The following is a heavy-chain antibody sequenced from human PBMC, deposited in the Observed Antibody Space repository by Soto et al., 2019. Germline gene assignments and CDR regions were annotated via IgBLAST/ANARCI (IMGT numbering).Heavy chain of an antibody. Sequence: ETLSLTCTVSGDSFSRYKWSWIRQPPGKGLEYIGYMYSSGYTDYNPSLKSRVTMSLDTSKNQYSLKLTSATAADTAVYYCAREWSAFDYWGQGTLVTVSS. CDR3: AREWSAFDY. J-gene: IGHJ4*02. V-gene: IGHV4-59*01. CDR2: MYSSGYT. CDR1: GDSFSRYK. D-gene: IGHD2-15*01.